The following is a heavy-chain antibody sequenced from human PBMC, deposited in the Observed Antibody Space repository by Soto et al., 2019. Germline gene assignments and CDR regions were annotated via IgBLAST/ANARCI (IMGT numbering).Heavy chain of an antibody. CDR2: ISSSSSYT. J-gene: IGHJ4*02. V-gene: IGHV3-11*06. CDR1: GFTFSDYY. CDR3: ARSDYYDSSGYYYPGLDY. D-gene: IGHD3-22*01. Sequence: GGSLRLSCAASGFTFSDYYMSWIRQAPGKGLEWVSYISSSSSYTNYADSVKGRFTISRDNAKNSLYLQMNSLRAEDTAVYYCARSDYYDSSGYYYPGLDYWGQGTLVTVS.